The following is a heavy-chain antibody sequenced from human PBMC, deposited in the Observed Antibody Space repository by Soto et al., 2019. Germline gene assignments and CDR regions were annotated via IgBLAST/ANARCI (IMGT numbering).Heavy chain of an antibody. Sequence: SGTLSLTCTVSGGSISSSSYYWGWIRQPPGKGLEWIGSIYYSGSTYYNPSLKSRVTISVDTSKNQFSLKLSSVTAADTAVYYCARDARGSGPYPFYYYGMDVWGQGTTVTVSS. J-gene: IGHJ6*02. CDR1: GGSISSSSYY. CDR3: ARDARGSGPYPFYYYGMDV. CDR2: IYYSGST. D-gene: IGHD6-19*01. V-gene: IGHV4-39*01.